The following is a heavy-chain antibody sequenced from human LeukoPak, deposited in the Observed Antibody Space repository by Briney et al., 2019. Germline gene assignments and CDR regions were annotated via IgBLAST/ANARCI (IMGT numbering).Heavy chain of an antibody. J-gene: IGHJ4*02. Sequence: SETLSLTCTVSGGSISSSHYFWGWIRQPPGKGLEWIGNIYYNENTYYNPSLKSRVSLSIDTSNNHFSLKLTSVTAADTAAYYCARVNVLTGYSLIDFWGQGTLVTVSS. D-gene: IGHD3-9*01. CDR1: GGSISSSHYF. V-gene: IGHV4-39*07. CDR2: IYYNENT. CDR3: ARVNVLTGYSLIDF.